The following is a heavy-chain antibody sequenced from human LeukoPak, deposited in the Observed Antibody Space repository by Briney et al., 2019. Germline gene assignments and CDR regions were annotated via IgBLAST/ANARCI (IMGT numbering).Heavy chain of an antibody. Sequence: GASVKVSCKASGGTFSSYAISWVRQAPGQGLVWMGRIIPILGIANYAQKFQGRVTITADKSTSTAYMELSSLRSEDTAVYYCASAAYCGGDCYSFDYWGQGTLVTVSS. CDR1: GGTFSSYA. V-gene: IGHV1-69*04. D-gene: IGHD2-21*02. CDR2: IIPILGIA. CDR3: ASAAYCGGDCYSFDY. J-gene: IGHJ4*02.